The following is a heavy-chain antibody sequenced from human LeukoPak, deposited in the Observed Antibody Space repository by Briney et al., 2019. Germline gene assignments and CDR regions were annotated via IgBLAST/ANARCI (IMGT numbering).Heavy chain of an antibody. CDR3: AKRSAEGVY. CDR2: ISGSGGST. Sequence: PGGSLRLSCAASGFTFSSYAMSWVRQAPGKGLEGVSAISGSGGSTYYADSVKGRFTISRENSKHTLYLQMNSLRAEDTAVYYCAKRSAEGVYWGQGTLVTVSS. V-gene: IGHV3-23*01. D-gene: IGHD3-16*01. J-gene: IGHJ4*02. CDR1: GFTFSSYA.